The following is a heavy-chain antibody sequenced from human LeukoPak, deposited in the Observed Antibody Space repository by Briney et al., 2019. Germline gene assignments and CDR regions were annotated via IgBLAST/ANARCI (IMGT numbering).Heavy chain of an antibody. CDR2: IRYDGSNK. J-gene: IGHJ6*02. Sequence: GGSLRLSCAASGFTFSSYGMHWVRQAPGKGLEWVAFIRYDGSNKYYADSVKGRFTISRDNSKNTLYLQMSSLRAEDTAVYYCAKERQWLVLIPFMDVWGQGTTVTVSS. D-gene: IGHD6-19*01. CDR3: AKERQWLVLIPFMDV. CDR1: GFTFSSYG. V-gene: IGHV3-30*02.